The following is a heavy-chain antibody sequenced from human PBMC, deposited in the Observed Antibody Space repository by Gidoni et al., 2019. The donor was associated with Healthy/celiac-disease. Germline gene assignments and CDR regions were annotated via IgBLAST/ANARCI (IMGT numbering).Heavy chain of an antibody. D-gene: IGHD3-9*01. CDR1: GFTFSNAW. Sequence: EVQLVESGGGLVKPGGSLRLPCAASGFTFSNAWMSWVRQAPGKGLEWVGRIKSKTDSRTTDYAAPVKGRFTISRDDSKNTLYLQMNSLKTEDTAVYYCTTDLTIRGSGMDVWGQGTTVTVSS. CDR3: TTDLTIRGSGMDV. V-gene: IGHV3-15*01. J-gene: IGHJ6*02. CDR2: IKSKTDSRTT.